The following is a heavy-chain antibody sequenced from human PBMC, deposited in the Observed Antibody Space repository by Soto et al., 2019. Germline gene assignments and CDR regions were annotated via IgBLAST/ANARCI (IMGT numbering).Heavy chain of an antibody. J-gene: IGHJ4*02. Sequence: QITLKESGPTLVKPTQTLTLTCTFSGFSLSTGGVGVSWIRQPPGKALEWLALIYWDDDKRYSPSLKSRLTITKDTSKNQVVLTMTNTDPVDTATYYCAYKSQLWNDHSDWGQGTLVTVSS. CDR1: GFSLSTGGVG. CDR3: AYKSQLWNDHSD. CDR2: IYWDDDK. V-gene: IGHV2-5*02. D-gene: IGHD1-1*01.